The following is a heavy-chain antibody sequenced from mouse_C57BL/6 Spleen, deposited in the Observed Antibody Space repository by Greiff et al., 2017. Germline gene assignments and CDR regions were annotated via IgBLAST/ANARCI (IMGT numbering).Heavy chain of an antibody. Sequence: EVQLQQSGPELVKPGASVKISCKASGYTFTDYYMNWVKQSHGKSLEWIGDINPNNGGTSYNQKFKGKATLTVDKSSSTAYMELRSLTSEDSAVYDCARREATGSHWYFDVWGTGTTVTVSS. V-gene: IGHV1-26*01. CDR3: ARREATGSHWYFDV. CDR1: GYTFTDYY. CDR2: INPNNGGT. D-gene: IGHD1-1*01. J-gene: IGHJ1*03.